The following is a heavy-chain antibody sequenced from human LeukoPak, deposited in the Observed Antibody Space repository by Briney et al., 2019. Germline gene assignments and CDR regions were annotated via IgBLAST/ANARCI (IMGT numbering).Heavy chain of an antibody. D-gene: IGHD3-10*01. V-gene: IGHV4-4*07. CDR3: ARGQYYYGSGPYYFYGMDV. J-gene: IGHJ6*02. CDR2: IYTSGST. Sequence: PSETLSLTCTVSGGSISSYYWSWIRQPAGKGLEWIGRIYTSGSTNYNPSLKSRVTMSVDTSKNQLSLKLSSVTAADTAVYYCARGQYYYGSGPYYFYGMDVWGQGTTVTVSS. CDR1: GGSISSYY.